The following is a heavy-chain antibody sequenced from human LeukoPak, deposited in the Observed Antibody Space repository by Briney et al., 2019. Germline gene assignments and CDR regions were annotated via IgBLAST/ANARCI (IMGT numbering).Heavy chain of an antibody. J-gene: IGHJ6*03. D-gene: IGHD6-6*01. CDR3: ASGFIAARPGYMDV. CDR2: IYYSGST. CDR1: GFTFSSYA. V-gene: IGHV4-59*01. Sequence: GSLRLSCAASGFTFSSYAMSWVRQAPGKGLEWIGYIYYSGSTNYNPSLKSRVTISVDTSKNQFSLKLSSVTAADTAVYYCASGFIAARPGYMDVWGKGTTVTVSS.